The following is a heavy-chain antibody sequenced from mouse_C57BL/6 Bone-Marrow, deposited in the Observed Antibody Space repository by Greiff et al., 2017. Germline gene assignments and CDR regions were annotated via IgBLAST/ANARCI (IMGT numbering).Heavy chain of an antibody. CDR2: IRSKSSNYAT. D-gene: IGHD1-1*01. CDR3: VRDYYGSSYWYFDV. Sequence: EVQLVESGGGLVQPKGSLKLSCAASGFTFNTYAMHWVRQAPGKGLEWVARIRSKSSNYATYYADSVKDRLTISRDDSQSMLYLQMNNLKTEDTAMYYCVRDYYGSSYWYFDVWGTGTTVSVSS. CDR1: GFTFNTYA. V-gene: IGHV10-3*01. J-gene: IGHJ1*03.